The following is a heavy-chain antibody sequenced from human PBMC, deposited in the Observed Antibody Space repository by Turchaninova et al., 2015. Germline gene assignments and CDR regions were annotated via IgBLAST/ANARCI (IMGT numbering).Heavy chain of an antibody. Sequence: QVQLVQSGAEVKKPGASVKVSCKASGYTFTSYYIHWVRQAPGQGLGWMGRIKPSGGSNTYSQKFQGRGTMTRDTSTSTVDMGLNSLGSEDTAVYVCARVVIADWRFDLWGRGTLVTVSS. V-gene: IGHV1-46*01. CDR3: ARVVIADWRFDL. D-gene: IGHD2-21*01. J-gene: IGHJ2*01. CDR1: GYTFTSYY. CDR2: IKPSGGSN.